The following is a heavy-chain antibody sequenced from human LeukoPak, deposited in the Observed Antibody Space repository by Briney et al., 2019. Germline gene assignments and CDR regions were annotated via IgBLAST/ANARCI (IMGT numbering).Heavy chain of an antibody. CDR3: ARLYSSSSHFDY. CDR2: IYTSGTT. V-gene: IGHV4-4*07. Sequence: SKTLSLTCTVSGGSISTYYWSWIRQPAGKGLEWIGHIYTSGTTNYNPSLKSRVTMSVDTSKNQFSLKLNSVTAADTAVYYCARLYSSSSHFDYWGQGTLVTVSS. J-gene: IGHJ4*02. D-gene: IGHD6-6*01. CDR1: GGSISTYY.